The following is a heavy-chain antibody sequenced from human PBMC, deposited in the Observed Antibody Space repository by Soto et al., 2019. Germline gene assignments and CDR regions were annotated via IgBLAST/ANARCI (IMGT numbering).Heavy chain of an antibody. D-gene: IGHD3-9*01. V-gene: IGHV4-31*03. CDR2: IYYSGST. CDR1: GGSISSGGYY. Sequence: SETLSLTCTVSGGSISSGGYYWSWIRQHPGKGLEWIGYIYYSGSTYYNPSLKSRVTISVDTSKNQFSLKLSSVTAADTAVYYCAREVLTYYDILTGYPPGWFDPWGQGTLVTVSS. CDR3: AREVLTYYDILTGYPPGWFDP. J-gene: IGHJ5*02.